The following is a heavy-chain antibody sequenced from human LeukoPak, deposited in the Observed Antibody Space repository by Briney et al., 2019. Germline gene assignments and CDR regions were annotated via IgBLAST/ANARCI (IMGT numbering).Heavy chain of an antibody. CDR3: ARDWGVIAAAEDAFDI. J-gene: IGHJ3*02. D-gene: IGHD6-13*01. Sequence: GASVKVSCKASGGTFSSYAISWVRQAPGQGFEWMGGIIPIFGTANYAQKFQGRVTITADESTSTAYMELSSLRSEDTAVYYCARDWGVIAAAEDAFDIWGQGTMVTVSS. CDR1: GGTFSSYA. CDR2: IIPIFGTA. V-gene: IGHV1-69*13.